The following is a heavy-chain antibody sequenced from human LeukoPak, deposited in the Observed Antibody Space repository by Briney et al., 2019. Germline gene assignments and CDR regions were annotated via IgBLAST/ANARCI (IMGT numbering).Heavy chain of an antibody. V-gene: IGHV1-8*03. Sequence: ASVKVSCKASGYTFSNNDINWVRRATGQGLEWMGWMNPISGNTGFAQKFQGRVTITRITSISTAYMEMSSLRSDDTAVYYCAKAGSNGYGWGPLNWVDPWGQGTLVTVSS. CDR1: GYTFSNND. D-gene: IGHD5-12*01. CDR3: AKAGSNGYGWGPLNWVDP. J-gene: IGHJ5*02. CDR2: MNPISGNT.